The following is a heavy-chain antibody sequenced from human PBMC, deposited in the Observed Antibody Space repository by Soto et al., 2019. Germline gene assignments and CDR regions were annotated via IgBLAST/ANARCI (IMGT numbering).Heavy chain of an antibody. J-gene: IGHJ4*02. D-gene: IGHD6-13*01. CDR1: GFTFSSYA. CDR3: ARRGPGTYFDD. CDR2: ISGSGGST. V-gene: IGHV3-23*01. Sequence: EVQLLESGGGLVQPGGSLRLSCAASGFTFSSYAMNWVRQAPGKGLEWVSVISGSGGSTYYADSVKGRFTISRDNSKNTLYLQRNSMRAEDTAVYYCARRGPGTYFDDWGQGTLVTVSS.